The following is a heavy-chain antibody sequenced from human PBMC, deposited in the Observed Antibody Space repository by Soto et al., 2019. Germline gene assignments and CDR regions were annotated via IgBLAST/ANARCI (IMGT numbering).Heavy chain of an antibody. V-gene: IGHV4-34*01. Sequence: SETVLTCAVYGGSFSGYYWSWLRQPPGKGLEWIGEINHSGSPNYNPSLKSRVTISVDTSKNQFSLKMTSVTAADTAVYYCATANWSHHYFDPWGQGTLVTVSS. CDR2: INHSGSP. CDR3: ATANWSHHYFDP. J-gene: IGHJ5*02. CDR1: GGSFSGYY. D-gene: IGHD1-1*01.